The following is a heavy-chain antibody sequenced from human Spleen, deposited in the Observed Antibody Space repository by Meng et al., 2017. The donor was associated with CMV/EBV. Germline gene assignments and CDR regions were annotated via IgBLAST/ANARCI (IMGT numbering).Heavy chain of an antibody. Sequence: GESLKISCAASGFTFSSYAMHWVRQAPGKGLEWVSYISSSSTTIYYADSVKGRFIVSRDNSKNTMYLQMNSPRAEDTAVYYCAKDAGTATGLSALDIWGQGAVVTVSS. D-gene: IGHD6-13*01. CDR2: ISSSSTTI. J-gene: IGHJ3*02. CDR1: GFTFSSYA. V-gene: IGHV3-23*01. CDR3: AKDAGTATGLSALDI.